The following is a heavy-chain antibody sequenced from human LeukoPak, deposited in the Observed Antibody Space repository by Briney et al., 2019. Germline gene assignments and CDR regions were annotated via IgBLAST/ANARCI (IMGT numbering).Heavy chain of an antibody. D-gene: IGHD1-1*01. CDR3: ARDAGHQLSRRNYYAMDV. Sequence: PSETLSLTCTVSGGSISSYYWSWIRQPAGKGLEWIGRIYTSGSTNYNPSLKSRVTISVDTSKNQFSLKLSSVTAADTAVYYCARDAGHQLSRRNYYAMDVWGQGTTVTVSS. J-gene: IGHJ6*02. CDR1: GGSISSYY. V-gene: IGHV4-4*07. CDR2: IYTSGST.